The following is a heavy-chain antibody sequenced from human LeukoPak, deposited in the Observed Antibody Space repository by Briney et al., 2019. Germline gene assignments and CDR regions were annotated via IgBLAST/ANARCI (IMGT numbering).Heavy chain of an antibody. D-gene: IGHD5-12*01. CDR2: ITGSGSGI. Sequence: PGGSLRLSCAASEFTFSSYSRNWVRQAPGKGLQWVSYITGSGSGIHYADSVKGRFTISRDNAKNTLYLQMNSLRDEDTAVYYCASPHSGHGWGQGTLVTVSS. J-gene: IGHJ4*02. CDR1: EFTFSSYS. CDR3: ASPHSGHG. V-gene: IGHV3-48*02.